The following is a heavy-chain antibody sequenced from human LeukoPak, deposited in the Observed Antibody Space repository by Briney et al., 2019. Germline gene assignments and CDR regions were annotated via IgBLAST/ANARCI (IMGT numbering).Heavy chain of an antibody. CDR2: MNPNSGNT. V-gene: IGHV1-8*01. D-gene: IGHD1-1*01. J-gene: IGHJ4*02. Sequence: ASVKVSCKASGYTFTTYNINWVRQAPGQGLEWMGWMNPNSGNTGYAQKFQGRVTMTRDTSMSTAYIEPRSLTSQDTAVYYCARGDTGNARWDHWGQGTLVAVSS. CDR3: ARGDTGNARWDH. CDR1: GYTFTTYN.